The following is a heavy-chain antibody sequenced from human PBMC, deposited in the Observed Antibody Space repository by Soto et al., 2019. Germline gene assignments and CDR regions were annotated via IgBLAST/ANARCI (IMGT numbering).Heavy chain of an antibody. V-gene: IGHV4-59*08. CDR3: ARGGSGGDWRWCRSYSLGY. CDR1: GGSISSYY. CDR2: IYYSGST. Sequence: SETLSLTCTVSGGSISSYYWSWIRQPPGKGLEWVGYIYYSGSTNYNPSLKSRVTISVDTSKNQFSLKLSSVTAADTAVYYCARGGSGGDWRWCRSYSLGYWGQATQLT. D-gene: IGHD2-8*01. J-gene: IGHJ4*02.